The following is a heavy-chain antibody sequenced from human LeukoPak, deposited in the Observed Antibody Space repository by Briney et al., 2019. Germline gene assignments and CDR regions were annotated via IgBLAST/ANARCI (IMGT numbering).Heavy chain of an antibody. CDR2: ISAYNGNT. J-gene: IGHJ4*02. CDR1: GYTFTSYG. CDR3: ARERGGEDIVVVISPAGDY. D-gene: IGHD2-15*01. Sequence: GASVKVSCKASGYTFTSYGISWVRQAPGQGLEWMGWISAYNGNTNYAQKLQGRVTMTTDTSTSTAYMELRSLRSDDTAVYYCARERGGEDIVVVISPAGDYWGQGTLVTVSS. V-gene: IGHV1-18*01.